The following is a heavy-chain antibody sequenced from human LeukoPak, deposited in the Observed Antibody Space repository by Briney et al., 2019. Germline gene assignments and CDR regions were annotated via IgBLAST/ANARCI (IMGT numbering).Heavy chain of an antibody. V-gene: IGHV4-39*07. Sequence: KSSETLSLTCTVSGGSISSSSYYWGWIRQPPGKGLEWIGSIYYSGSTYYNPSLKSRVTISVDTSKNQFSLKLSSVTAADTAVYYCARSDDDSSGYYYVMAYYFDYWGQGTLVTVSS. J-gene: IGHJ4*02. D-gene: IGHD3-22*01. CDR2: IYYSGST. CDR3: ARSDDDSSGYYYVMAYYFDY. CDR1: GGSISSSSYY.